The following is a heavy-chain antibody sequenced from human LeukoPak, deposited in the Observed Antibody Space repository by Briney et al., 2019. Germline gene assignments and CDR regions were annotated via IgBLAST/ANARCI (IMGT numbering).Heavy chain of an antibody. V-gene: IGHV3-30*03. D-gene: IGHD1-7*01. CDR2: VSSDGSID. J-gene: IGHJ5*02. CDR3: AREGMGTTFSAWFEP. Sequence: PGTSLRLSCAASGFTFSNYGMHWVRQAPGKGLEWVAVVSSDGSIDYYADSLRGRFTVSRDNSKNTMFLQFNTLRSDDTAVYYCAREGMGTTFSAWFEPWGQGTLVTVSS. CDR1: GFTFSNYG.